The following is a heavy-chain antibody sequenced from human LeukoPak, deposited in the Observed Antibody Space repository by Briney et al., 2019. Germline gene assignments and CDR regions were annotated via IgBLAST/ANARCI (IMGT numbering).Heavy chain of an antibody. CDR3: AKEFNRGLPDY. Sequence: GGSLRLSCAASGFTFSTYGMHWVRQAPGKGLEWVPVISYDGSNEYYADSVKGRFTISRDNSKNTLYLQMSSLRAEDTAVYYCAKEFNRGLPDYWGQGTLVTVPS. V-gene: IGHV3-30*18. CDR2: ISYDGSNE. CDR1: GFTFSTYG. J-gene: IGHJ4*02. D-gene: IGHD2-21*01.